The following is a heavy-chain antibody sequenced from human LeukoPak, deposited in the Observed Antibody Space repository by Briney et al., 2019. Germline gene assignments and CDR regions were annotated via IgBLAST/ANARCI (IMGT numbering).Heavy chain of an antibody. Sequence: PSETLSLTCTVSGGSISSYYWSWIRQPPGKGLEWIGYIYYSGSTNYNPSLKSRVTISVDTSKNQFSLKLSSVTAADTAVYYCARGHYYDSSGYYYVPYDAFDIWGQGTMVTVSS. J-gene: IGHJ3*02. CDR3: ARGHYYDSSGYYYVPYDAFDI. CDR1: GGSISSYY. D-gene: IGHD3-22*01. CDR2: IYYSGST. V-gene: IGHV4-59*01.